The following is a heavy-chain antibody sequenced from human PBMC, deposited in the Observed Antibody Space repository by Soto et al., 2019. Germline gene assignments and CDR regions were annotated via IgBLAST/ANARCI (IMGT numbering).Heavy chain of an antibody. J-gene: IGHJ5*02. CDR2: IYHSGST. CDR3: AREAADQTADRRGSFDH. V-gene: IGHV4-31*03. CDR1: GGSISSGDYY. D-gene: IGHD6-6*01. Sequence: SETLSLTCTVSGGSISSGDYYWSWIRQHSGKGLEWIGYIYHSGSTYYNPSLKSRLTISVDTSKNQFSLKLSSVTAADTAVYYCAREAADQTADRRGSFDHWGQGTLVTVSS.